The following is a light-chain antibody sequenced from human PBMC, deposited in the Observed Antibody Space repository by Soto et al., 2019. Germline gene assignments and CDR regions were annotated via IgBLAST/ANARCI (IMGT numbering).Light chain of an antibody. J-gene: IGKJ1*01. Sequence: EIVLTQSPGTLSLSPGERATLSCRASQSVSSSYLAWYQQKPGQAPRLLIYDASSRATGIPDRFSGSGSGTDFTLTISRLESEDFAVYYCQQYGRSPRTFGQGTKVEIK. CDR3: QQYGRSPRT. CDR1: QSVSSSY. CDR2: DAS. V-gene: IGKV3-20*01.